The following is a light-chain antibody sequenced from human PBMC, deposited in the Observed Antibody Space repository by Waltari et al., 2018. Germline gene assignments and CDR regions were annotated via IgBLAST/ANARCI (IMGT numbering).Light chain of an antibody. CDR2: QSS. V-gene: IGLV3-1*01. CDR3: QAWDNNVVV. Sequence: SYELIQPPSVSVSPGQTARITCSGDKSGDKYASWYQQRPGQSPVLVIYQSSKRPSGIPERFSGSNSGNTASLTIGGTQTMDEADYYCQAWDNNVVVFGGGTKLTVL. J-gene: IGLJ2*01. CDR1: KSGDKY.